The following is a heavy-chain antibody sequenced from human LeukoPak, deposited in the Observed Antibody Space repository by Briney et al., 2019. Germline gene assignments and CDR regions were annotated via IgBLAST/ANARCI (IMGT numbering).Heavy chain of an antibody. D-gene: IGHD6-19*01. CDR3: ARDRSTQWLGNFDY. Sequence: SQTLSLTCATSGDSVSSNSAAWNWIRQSPSRGLEWLGRTYYRSKWYNDYAVSVKSRITINPDTSKNQFSLQLNSVTPEDTAVNYCARDRSTQWLGNFDYWGQGTLVTVSS. J-gene: IGHJ4*02. CDR1: GDSVSSNSAA. CDR2: TYYRSKWYN. V-gene: IGHV6-1*01.